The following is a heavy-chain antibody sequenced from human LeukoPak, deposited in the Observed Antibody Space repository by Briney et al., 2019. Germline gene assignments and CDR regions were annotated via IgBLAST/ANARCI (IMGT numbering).Heavy chain of an antibody. V-gene: IGHV4-4*07. CDR1: GGSISSYY. CDR2: IYASGNT. D-gene: IGHD4-23*01. J-gene: IGHJ4*02. CDR3: ARGDIRVRWNGAFDF. Sequence: PSETLSLTCTVSGGSISSYYWSWIRQPAGKGLEWIGRIYASGNTNYNPSLKSRVTMSQDTSENQFALKLTSVTAADKAVYYCARGDIRVRWNGAFDFWGRGTLVTVSS.